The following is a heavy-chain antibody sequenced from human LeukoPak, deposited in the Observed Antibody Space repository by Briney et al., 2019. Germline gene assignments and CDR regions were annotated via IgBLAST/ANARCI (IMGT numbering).Heavy chain of an antibody. J-gene: IGHJ4*02. CDR3: AISGGYWAWAH. D-gene: IGHD1-26*01. V-gene: IGHV3-23*01. CDR1: GFTFSSYA. CDR2: ISGNGGGT. Sequence: GGSLRLSCAASGFTFSSYAMSWVRQAPGKGLEWVSGISGNGGGTYCAGSVKGRFTISRDDSKNTLYLQMNSLRAEDTAVYYCAISGGYWAWAHWGQGTLVTVSS.